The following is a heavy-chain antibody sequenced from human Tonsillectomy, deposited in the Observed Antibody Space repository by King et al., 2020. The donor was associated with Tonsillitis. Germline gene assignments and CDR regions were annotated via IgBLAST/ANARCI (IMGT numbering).Heavy chain of an antibody. D-gene: IGHD3-3*01. CDR3: AKESFYDFWSDYYTYHMDV. J-gene: IGHJ6*02. Sequence: HVQLVESGGGVVQPGRSLRLSCAASGFTFSGYGMHWVRQAPGKGLEWVAVISFDGNNRYYADSVKGRFTISRDNSKNTLLLLMNSLRAEDTAVYYCAKESFYDFWSDYYTYHMDVWGQGTTVTVSS. CDR1: GFTFSGYG. CDR2: ISFDGNNR. V-gene: IGHV3-30*18.